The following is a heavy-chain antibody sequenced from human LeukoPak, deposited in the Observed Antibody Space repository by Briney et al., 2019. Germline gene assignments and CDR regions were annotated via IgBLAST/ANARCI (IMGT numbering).Heavy chain of an antibody. D-gene: IGHD2-21*01. Sequence: PGGSLRLSCAASGFTFSSYWMHWVRQAPGKGLVWVSRINSDGSSTSYADSVKGRFTISRDNAKNTLYLQMNSLRAEDTAVYYCARVAKLAYCGGDCYSGAFDIWGQGTMVTVSS. CDR3: ARVAKLAYCGGDCYSGAFDI. CDR2: INSDGSST. CDR1: GFTFSSYW. V-gene: IGHV3-74*01. J-gene: IGHJ3*02.